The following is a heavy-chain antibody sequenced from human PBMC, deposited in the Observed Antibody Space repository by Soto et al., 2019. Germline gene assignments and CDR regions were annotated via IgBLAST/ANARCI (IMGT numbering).Heavy chain of an antibody. CDR3: AKDRGLVLSFYFAY. J-gene: IGHJ4*02. V-gene: IGHV3-9*01. CDR1: GFTFDDYA. CDR2: ISWNSGSI. D-gene: IGHD6-19*01. Sequence: EVQLVESGGGLVQPGRSLRLSCAASGFTFDDYAMHWVRQAPGKGLGWVSGISWNSGSIGYADSVKGRFTISRDNAKNSLYLQMNSLRAEDTALYYCAKDRGLVLSFYFAYWGQGTLVTVSS.